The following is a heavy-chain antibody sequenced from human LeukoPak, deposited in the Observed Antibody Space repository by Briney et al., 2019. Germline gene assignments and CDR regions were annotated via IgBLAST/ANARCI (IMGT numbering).Heavy chain of an antibody. CDR3: ARETEWVDAFDI. CDR2: ISYDGSNK. J-gene: IGHJ3*02. Sequence: GSLRLSCAASGFTFSSYGMHWVRQAPGKGLEWVTVISYDGSNKYYADSVKGRFTISRDNSKNTLYLQMNSLRAEDTAVYYCARETEWVDAFDIWGQGTMVTVSS. D-gene: IGHD2-8*01. CDR1: GFTFSSYG. V-gene: IGHV3-30*03.